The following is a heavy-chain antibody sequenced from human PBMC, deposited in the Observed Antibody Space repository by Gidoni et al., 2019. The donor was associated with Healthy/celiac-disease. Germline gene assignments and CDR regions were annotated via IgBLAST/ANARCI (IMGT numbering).Heavy chain of an antibody. CDR3: ARDKTAAGQIYYYYGSDV. CDR1: AYTLTSSS. J-gene: IGHJ6*02. V-gene: IGHV7-4-1*01. D-gene: IGHD6-13*01. CDR2: INTITGNP. Sequence: LVLSRSELEKPAASVKVSCNASAYTLTSSSMNWVPRAPGKGLEWMGWINTITGNPTYAQGFKGRFVFSLDTSVRPAYLQICSLKAEDTAVYYCARDKTAAGQIYYYYGSDVWGQGTTVTVSS.